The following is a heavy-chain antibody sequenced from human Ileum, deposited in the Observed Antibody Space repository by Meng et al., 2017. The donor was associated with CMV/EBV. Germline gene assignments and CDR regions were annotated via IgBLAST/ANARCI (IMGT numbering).Heavy chain of an antibody. CDR3: ATLAYDSSGYSDY. V-gene: IGHV1-69*02. Sequence: KISCKASGGTFSSYTISWVRQAPGQGLEWMGRIIPILGIANYAQKFQGRVTITADKSTSTAYMELSSLRSEDTAVYYCATLAYDSSGYSDYWGQGTLVTVSS. D-gene: IGHD3-22*01. CDR2: IIPILGIA. CDR1: GGTFSSYT. J-gene: IGHJ4*02.